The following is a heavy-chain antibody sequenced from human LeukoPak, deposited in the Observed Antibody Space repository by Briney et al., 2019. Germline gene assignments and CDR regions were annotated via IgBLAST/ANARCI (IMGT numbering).Heavy chain of an antibody. CDR3: ARGYMLYYFDY. CDR2: INHSGST. D-gene: IGHD3-16*01. Sequence: PSETLSLTCAVYGGSFSGYYWSWIRQPPGKGLEWIGEINHSGSTNYNPSLKSRVTISVDTSKNQFSLKLSSVTAADTAVYYCARGYMLYYFDYWDQGTLVTVSS. J-gene: IGHJ4*02. V-gene: IGHV4-34*01. CDR1: GGSFSGYY.